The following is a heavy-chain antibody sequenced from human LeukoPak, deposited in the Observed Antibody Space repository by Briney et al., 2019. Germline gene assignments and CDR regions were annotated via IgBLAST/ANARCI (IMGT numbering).Heavy chain of an antibody. CDR1: GGTFSSYA. J-gene: IGHJ4*02. V-gene: IGHV1-69*06. CDR3: ASHGVVVVAAGPNYFDY. CDR2: IIPIFGTA. Sequence: ASVKVSCKASGGTFSSYAISWVRQAPGQGLEWMGGIIPIFGTANYAQKFQGRVTITADKSTSTAYMELSSLRSEDTAVYYCASHGVVVVAAGPNYFDYWGQGTLVTVSS. D-gene: IGHD2-15*01.